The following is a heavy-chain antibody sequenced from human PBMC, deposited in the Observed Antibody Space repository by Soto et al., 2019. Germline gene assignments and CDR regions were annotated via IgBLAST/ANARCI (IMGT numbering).Heavy chain of an antibody. CDR3: ARAASFDSSGSIPTSLYYYYGMDV. CDR1: GDSVSSNSAA. V-gene: IGHV6-1*01. D-gene: IGHD3-22*01. CDR2: TYYRSKWYN. J-gene: IGHJ6*02. Sequence: SQTLSLTCVISGDSVSSNSAAWNWIRQSPSRGLEWLGRTYYRSKWYNDYAVSVKSRITINPDTSKNQFSLQLNSVTPEDTAVYYCARAASFDSSGSIPTSLYYYYGMDVWGQGTTVT.